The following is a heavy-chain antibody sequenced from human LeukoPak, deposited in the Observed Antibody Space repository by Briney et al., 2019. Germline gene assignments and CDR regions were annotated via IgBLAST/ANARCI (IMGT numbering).Heavy chain of an antibody. Sequence: GGSLRLSCAASGFTFSSYGMHWVRQAPGKGLEWVAVISYDGSNKYYADSVKGRFTTSRDNSKNTLYLQMNSLRAEDTAVYYCANPEYYSDAFDIWGQGTMVTVSS. D-gene: IGHD2/OR15-2a*01. V-gene: IGHV3-30*18. CDR2: ISYDGSNK. CDR3: ANPEYYSDAFDI. CDR1: GFTFSSYG. J-gene: IGHJ3*02.